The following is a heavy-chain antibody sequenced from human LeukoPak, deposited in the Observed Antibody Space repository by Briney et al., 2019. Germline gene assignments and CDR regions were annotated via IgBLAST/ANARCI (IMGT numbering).Heavy chain of an antibody. CDR1: GFTFNNYW. CDR3: ATDRKVGTWAPRFDY. V-gene: IGHV3-7*01. J-gene: IGHJ4*02. Sequence: PGGSLRLSCAASGFTFNNYWMMWVRQAPGKGLEWVANIREDGSEKNHVDSVKGRFTISRDNAKISLYLQMNSLRVEDTAVYYCATDRKVGTWAPRFDYWGQGTLVTVSS. CDR2: IREDGSEK. D-gene: IGHD4-23*01.